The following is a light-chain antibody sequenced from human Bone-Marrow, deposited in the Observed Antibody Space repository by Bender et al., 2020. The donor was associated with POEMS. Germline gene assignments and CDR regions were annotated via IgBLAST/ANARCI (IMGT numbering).Light chain of an antibody. J-gene: IGLJ3*02. CDR1: SSDVGGYDY. V-gene: IGLV2-14*03. CDR2: DVT. CDR3: SSYTSRSTLV. Sequence: QSALTQPASVSESPGQSITISCTGTSSDVGGYDYVSWYQQHPGKPPKLVIYDVTDRPSGVSTRFSGSKSGNTASLTISGLQADDEAEYFCSSYTSRSTLVFGGGTKLTVL.